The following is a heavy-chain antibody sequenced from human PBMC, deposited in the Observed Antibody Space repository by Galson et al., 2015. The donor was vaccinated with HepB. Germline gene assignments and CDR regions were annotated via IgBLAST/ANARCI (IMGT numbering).Heavy chain of an antibody. CDR3: ARAGDIVVVPAAIRGYADAFDI. D-gene: IGHD2-2*02. CDR1: GFTFSSYG. CDR2: IWYDGSNK. Sequence: SLRLSCAASGFTFSSYGMHWVRQAPGKGLEWVAVIWYDGSNKYYADSMKGRFTISRDNSKNTLYLQMNSLRAEDTAVYYCARAGDIVVVPAAIRGYADAFDIWGQGTMVTVSS. V-gene: IGHV3-33*01. J-gene: IGHJ3*02.